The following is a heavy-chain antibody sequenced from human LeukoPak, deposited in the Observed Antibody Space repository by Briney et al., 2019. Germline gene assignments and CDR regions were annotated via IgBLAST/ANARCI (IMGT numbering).Heavy chain of an antibody. J-gene: IGHJ4*02. D-gene: IGHD6-19*01. Sequence: QAGGSLRLSCAASGFTFSSYDIHWVRQAPGKGLEWVAIISYDGSDKYYADSVKGRFTISRDNSKNTLYLQMNSLRAEDTAVYYCAKDSQQWLASHYLDNWGQGTLVTVSS. CDR2: ISYDGSDK. V-gene: IGHV3-30*18. CDR3: AKDSQQWLASHYLDN. CDR1: GFTFSSYD.